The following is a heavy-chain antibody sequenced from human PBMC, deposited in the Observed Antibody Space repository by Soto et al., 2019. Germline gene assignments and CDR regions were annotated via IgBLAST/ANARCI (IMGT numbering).Heavy chain of an antibody. CDR3: ARPYCATTSCPDN. Sequence: GGSLRLSCAASGFTFSDYYMSWIRQAPGKGLEWVSYISTSGSTIYYADSVKGRFTISRDNAEKSLYLQMNSLRAEDTAVYYCARPYCATTSCPDNWGQGTLVTVSS. D-gene: IGHD2-2*01. CDR1: GFTFSDYY. V-gene: IGHV3-11*01. J-gene: IGHJ4*02. CDR2: ISTSGSTI.